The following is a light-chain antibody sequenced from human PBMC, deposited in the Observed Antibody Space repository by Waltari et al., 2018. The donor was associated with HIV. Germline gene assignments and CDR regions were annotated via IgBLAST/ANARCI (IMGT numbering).Light chain of an antibody. Sequence: QSVLTQPPSASGTPGQRVTISCSGSSSNIGSNTVNWYQQLPGTAPKLLPYSNNRRPSGVPDRFSGSKSGTSASLASSGLQSEDEADYYCAAWDDSLNGAVFGGGTQLTVL. CDR1: SSNIGSNT. CDR2: SNN. J-gene: IGLJ7*01. V-gene: IGLV1-44*01. CDR3: AAWDDSLNGAV.